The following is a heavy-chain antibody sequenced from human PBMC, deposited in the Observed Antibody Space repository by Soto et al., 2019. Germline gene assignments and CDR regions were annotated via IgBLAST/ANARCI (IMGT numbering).Heavy chain of an antibody. CDR2: IWYDGSNK. V-gene: IGHV3-33*01. J-gene: IGHJ3*02. D-gene: IGHD6-6*01. Sequence: GGSLRLSCAASGFTFSSYGMHWVRQAPGKGLEWVAVIWYDGSNKYYADSVKGRFTISRDNSKNTLYLQMNSLRAEDTAVYYCARERVYPDALDIWGQGSMVTV. CDR3: ARERVYPDALDI. CDR1: GFTFSSYG.